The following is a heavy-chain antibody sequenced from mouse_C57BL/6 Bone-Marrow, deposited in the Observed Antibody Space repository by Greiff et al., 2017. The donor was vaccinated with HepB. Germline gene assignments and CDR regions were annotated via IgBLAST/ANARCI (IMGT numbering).Heavy chain of an antibody. J-gene: IGHJ4*01. CDR2: ISDGGSYT. CDR3: ARPILRFYAMDY. V-gene: IGHV5-4*03. CDR1: GFTFSSYA. Sequence: EVKLQESGGGLVKPGGSLKLSCAASGFTFSSYAMSWVRQTPEKRLEWVATISDGGSYTYYPDNVKGRFTISRDNAKNNLYLQMSHLKSEDTAMYYCARPILRFYAMDYWGQGTSVTVSS. D-gene: IGHD1-1*01.